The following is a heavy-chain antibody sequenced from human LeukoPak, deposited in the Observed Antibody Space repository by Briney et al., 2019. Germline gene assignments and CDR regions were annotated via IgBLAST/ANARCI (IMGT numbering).Heavy chain of an antibody. Sequence: KASETLSLTCTVSGGSISSYYWSWIRQPPGKGLEWIGYIYYSGSTTYNPSFKTRVTISVDTSNNQFSLRLTSVTAADTAVYYCARGGWLKSGDYFDNWGQGTLVTVSS. J-gene: IGHJ4*02. CDR1: GGSISSYY. CDR2: IYYSGST. D-gene: IGHD5-24*01. CDR3: ARGGWLKSGDYFDN. V-gene: IGHV4-59*01.